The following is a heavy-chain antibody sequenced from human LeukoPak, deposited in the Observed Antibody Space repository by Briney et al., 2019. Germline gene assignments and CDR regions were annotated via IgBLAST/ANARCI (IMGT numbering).Heavy chain of an antibody. Sequence: ASVKVSCKASGYTFTKYYIHWVRQAPGQGLEWMGWISAYNGNTDYPQNLQGRVTLTTDTSTSTAYMELRSLRSDDTAVYYCARDTYTTVTAMDVWGKGTTVIVSS. V-gene: IGHV1-18*04. J-gene: IGHJ6*03. CDR2: ISAYNGNT. CDR1: GYTFTKYY. D-gene: IGHD2-21*02. CDR3: ARDTYTTVTAMDV.